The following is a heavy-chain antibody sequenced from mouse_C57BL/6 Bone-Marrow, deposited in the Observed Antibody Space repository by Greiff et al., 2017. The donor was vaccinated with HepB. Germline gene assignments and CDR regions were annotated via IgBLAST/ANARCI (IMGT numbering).Heavy chain of an antibody. Sequence: LAWVATISDGGSYTYYPDNVKGRFTISRDNAKNNLYLQMSHLKSEDTAMYYCARDYSDYWGQGNSVTVSS. J-gene: IGHJ4*01. CDR3: ARDYSDY. D-gene: IGHD2-1*01. V-gene: IGHV5-4*01. CDR2: ISDGGSYT.